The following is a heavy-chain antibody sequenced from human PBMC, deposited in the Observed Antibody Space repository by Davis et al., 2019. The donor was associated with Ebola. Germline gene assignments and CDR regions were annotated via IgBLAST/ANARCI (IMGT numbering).Heavy chain of an antibody. CDR2: ISGSGGAT. J-gene: IGHJ4*02. Sequence: GESLKISCAASGFTFNNYAMNWVRQAPGKGLEWVSAISGSGGATYYADSVKGRLTISRDNSKNTLYLQMNSLRAEDTAVYYCAKDPLFGVVIYTFDYWGQGTLVTVSS. V-gene: IGHV3-23*01. CDR1: GFTFNNYA. D-gene: IGHD3-3*01. CDR3: AKDPLFGVVIYTFDY.